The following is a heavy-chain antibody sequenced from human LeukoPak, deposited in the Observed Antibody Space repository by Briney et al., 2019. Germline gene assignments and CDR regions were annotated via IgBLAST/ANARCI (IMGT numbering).Heavy chain of an antibody. CDR1: EYTFTSYY. V-gene: IGHV1-46*01. J-gene: IGHJ6*02. CDR3: ARDQYCSGGGCHYGMDV. Sequence: GASVKVSCKASEYTFTSYYIQWVRQAPGQGLEWMGMINPSGGSTSYAQKFQGRVTMTRDTSTSTVYPDLSSLRFEDTAVYYCARDQYCSGGGCHYGMDVWGQGTTVTVSS. CDR2: INPSGGST. D-gene: IGHD2-15*01.